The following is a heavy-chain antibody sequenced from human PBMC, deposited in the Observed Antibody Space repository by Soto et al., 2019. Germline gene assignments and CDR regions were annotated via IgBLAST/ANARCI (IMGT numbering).Heavy chain of an antibody. CDR2: IYTSGST. Sequence: KPSETLSLTCTFSCGSISSYYWSWIRQPAGKGLEWIGRIYTSGSTNYNPSLKSRVTMSVDTSKNQFSLKLSSVTAADTAVYYCARDQYSSSWGSYYYYGMDVWGQGTTVTVSS. D-gene: IGHD6-13*01. V-gene: IGHV4-4*07. CDR1: CGSISSYY. J-gene: IGHJ6*02. CDR3: ARDQYSSSWGSYYYYGMDV.